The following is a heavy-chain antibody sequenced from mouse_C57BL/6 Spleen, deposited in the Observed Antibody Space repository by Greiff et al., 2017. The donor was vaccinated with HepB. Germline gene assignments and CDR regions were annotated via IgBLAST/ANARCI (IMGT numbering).Heavy chain of an antibody. D-gene: IGHD2-4*01. J-gene: IGHJ4*01. CDR2: IWRGGST. CDR1: GFSLTSYG. V-gene: IGHV2-5*01. CDR3: AKNDYDYDGGAMDY. Sequence: VKLVESGPGLVQPSQSLSITCTVSGFSLTSYGVHWVRQSPGKGLEWLGVIWRGGSTDYNAAFMSRLSITKDNSKSQVFFKMNSLQADDTAIYYCAKNDYDYDGGAMDYWGQGTSVTVSS.